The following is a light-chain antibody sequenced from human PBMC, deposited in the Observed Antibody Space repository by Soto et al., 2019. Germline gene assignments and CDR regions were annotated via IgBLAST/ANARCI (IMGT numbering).Light chain of an antibody. CDR2: EVS. Sequence: QSALTQPASVSGSPGQSITISCTGTSSDVGSYNLVSWYQQHPGKAPKLMISEVSKRPSGISDRFSGSKSGSTASLTISGLQADDEADYYCCSSAGTSTHTVFGGGTQLTVL. J-gene: IGLJ7*01. CDR3: CSSAGTSTHTV. V-gene: IGLV2-23*02. CDR1: SSDVGSYNL.